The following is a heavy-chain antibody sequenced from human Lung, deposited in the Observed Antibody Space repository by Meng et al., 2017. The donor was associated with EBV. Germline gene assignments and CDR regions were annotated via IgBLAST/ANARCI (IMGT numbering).Heavy chain of an antibody. J-gene: IGHJ4*02. D-gene: IGHD1-7*01. CDR3: ASSRPLAGNWNYHY. Sequence: QGQAQQSGPGLVKPSQTPSLTCAISGDSVSSNSAAWNWIRQSPSRGLEWLGRTYYRSKWYNDYAVSVKSRITINPDTSKNQFSLQLNSVTPEDTAVYYCASSRPLAGNWNYHYWGQGTLVTVSS. CDR1: GDSVSSNSAA. V-gene: IGHV6-1*01. CDR2: TYYRSKWYN.